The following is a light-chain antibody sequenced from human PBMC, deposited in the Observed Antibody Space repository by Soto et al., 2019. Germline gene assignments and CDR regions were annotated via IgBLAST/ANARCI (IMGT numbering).Light chain of an antibody. CDR2: GAS. V-gene: IGKV3-15*01. CDR3: QQYNNWPQT. J-gene: IGKJ1*01. CDR1: QSVSSN. Sequence: EIVMTQSPATLSVSPGERATLSCRASQSVSSNLAWYHQKPGQAPRLLIYGASTRATGIPARFSGSGSGTQFTLTISSLQSEDFAVYYCQQYNNWPQTFGQGTKVE.